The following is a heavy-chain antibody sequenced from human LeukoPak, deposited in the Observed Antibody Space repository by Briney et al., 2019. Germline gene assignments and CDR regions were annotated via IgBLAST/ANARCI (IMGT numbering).Heavy chain of an antibody. J-gene: IGHJ6*02. CDR1: GFTFSSYA. Sequence: PGGSLRLSCAASGFTFSSYAMSWVRQAPGKGLEWVSAISGSGGSTYYADSVKGRFTISRDNSKNTLYLQMNSLRAEDTAVYYCAKDPIFWSGYYDYYYYYGMDVWGQGTTVTVSS. D-gene: IGHD3-3*01. CDR2: ISGSGGST. CDR3: AKDPIFWSGYYDYYYYYGMDV. V-gene: IGHV3-23*01.